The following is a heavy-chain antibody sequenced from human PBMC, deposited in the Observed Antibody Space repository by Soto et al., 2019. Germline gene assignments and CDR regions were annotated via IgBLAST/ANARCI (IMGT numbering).Heavy chain of an antibody. CDR1: GLTVSGKKY. J-gene: IGHJ3*01. V-gene: IGHV3-53*01. CDR3: ASWLQREHAYDV. CDR2: VYDVDGT. Sequence: GGSLRLSCAASGLTVSGKKYIAWVRQAPGKGLEWVSGVYDVDGTYYADSVKGRFTISRDTSKTIVFLEMNDLRPDDTAVYYCASWLQREHAYDVWGLGTTVTVSS. D-gene: IGHD1-1*01.